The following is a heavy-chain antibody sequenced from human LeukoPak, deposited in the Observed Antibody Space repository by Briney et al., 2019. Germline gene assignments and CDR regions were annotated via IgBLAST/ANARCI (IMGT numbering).Heavy chain of an antibody. CDR3: ARDWREALGPRWFDP. CDR1: GYTFIGYY. V-gene: IGHV1-2*02. D-gene: IGHD3-3*01. J-gene: IGHJ5*02. Sequence: GASVKVSCKASGYTFIGYYIHWVRQAPGQGLEWMGWINPNSGGTRYAQKFQGRVTMTRDTSISTAYMELSRLSSDDTAVYFCARDWREALGPRWFDPWGQGALVSVSS. CDR2: INPNSGGT.